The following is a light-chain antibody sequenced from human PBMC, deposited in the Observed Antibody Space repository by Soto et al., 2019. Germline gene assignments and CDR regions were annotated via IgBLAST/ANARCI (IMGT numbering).Light chain of an antibody. CDR2: DAS. J-gene: IGKJ4*01. CDR1: QDISNY. Sequence: DIQMTQSPSSLSASVGDRVTITCQASQDISNYLNWYQQKPGKAPKLLIYDASNLETGVPSRFSGGGAGTDFTFTISSLQPEDIATYYCQQYDNLPPLTFGGGTMVEIK. V-gene: IGKV1-33*01. CDR3: QQYDNLPPLT.